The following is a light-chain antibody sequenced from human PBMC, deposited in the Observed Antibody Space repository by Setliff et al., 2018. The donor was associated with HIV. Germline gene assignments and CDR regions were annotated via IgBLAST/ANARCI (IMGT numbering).Light chain of an antibody. V-gene: IGLV2-14*03. CDR1: SNDVGGHNY. Sequence: QSALTQPTSVSGSPGQSVTISCTGTSNDVGGHNYVSWYQQYPGKAPTLLIFGVTNRPAGVSFRFGGSKSGNTASLTISGLQAEDEADYYCCAYAGNYLFIFGAGTKVTVL. CDR3: CAYAGNYLFI. J-gene: IGLJ1*01. CDR2: GVT.